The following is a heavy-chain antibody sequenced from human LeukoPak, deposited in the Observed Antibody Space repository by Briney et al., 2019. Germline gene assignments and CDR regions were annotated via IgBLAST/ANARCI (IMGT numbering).Heavy chain of an antibody. CDR2: IYYSGST. CDR3: ASGDFWSGYAPPDY. Sequence: SETLSLTCTVSGGSMSPYYWSWIRQTPGKGLEWIGYIYYSGSTYYNPSLKSRVTISVDTSKNQFSLKLSSVTAADTAVYYCASGDFWSGYAPPDYWGQGTLVTVSS. CDR1: GGSMSPYY. D-gene: IGHD3-3*01. J-gene: IGHJ4*02. V-gene: IGHV4-59*06.